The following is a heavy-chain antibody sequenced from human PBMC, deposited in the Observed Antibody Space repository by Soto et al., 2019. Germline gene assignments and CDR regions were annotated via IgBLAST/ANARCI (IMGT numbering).Heavy chain of an antibody. CDR3: ARDPGWPETYYFDY. J-gene: IGHJ4*02. CDR1: GFTFSSYA. CDR2: ISYDGSNK. D-gene: IGHD6-19*01. Sequence: GGSLRLSCAASGFTFSSYAMHWVRQAPGKGLEWVAVISYDGSNKYYADSVKGRFTISRDNSKNTLYLQMNSLRAEDTAVYYCARDPGWPETYYFDYWGQGTLVTVSS. V-gene: IGHV3-30-3*01.